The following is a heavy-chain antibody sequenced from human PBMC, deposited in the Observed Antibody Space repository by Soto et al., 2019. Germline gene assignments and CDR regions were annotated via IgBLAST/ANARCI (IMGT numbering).Heavy chain of an antibody. V-gene: IGHV3-48*02. CDR2: ISSSSSTI. J-gene: IGHJ6*02. Sequence: EVQLVESGGGLVQPGGSLRLSCAASGFTFSSYSMNWVRQAPGKGLEWVSYISSSSSTIYYADSVKGRFTISRDNAKNSLYLQMNSLRDEDTAVYYCARGPDGGYDRDYYYGMDVWGQGTTVTVSS. D-gene: IGHD5-12*01. CDR3: ARGPDGGYDRDYYYGMDV. CDR1: GFTFSSYS.